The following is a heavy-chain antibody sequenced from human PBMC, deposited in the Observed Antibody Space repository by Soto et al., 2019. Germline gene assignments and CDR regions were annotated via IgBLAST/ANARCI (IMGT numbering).Heavy chain of an antibody. CDR3: ARLNSDFWSAYFAY. CDR2: ISAYNGNT. J-gene: IGHJ4*02. Sequence: ASVKVSCKASGYTFTSYGISWVRQAPGQGLEWMGWISAYNGNTNYAQKLQGRVTMTTDTSTSTAYMELRSLRSDDTAVYYCARLNSDFWSAYFAYWGQGTLVTVS. V-gene: IGHV1-18*01. D-gene: IGHD3-3*01. CDR1: GYTFTSYG.